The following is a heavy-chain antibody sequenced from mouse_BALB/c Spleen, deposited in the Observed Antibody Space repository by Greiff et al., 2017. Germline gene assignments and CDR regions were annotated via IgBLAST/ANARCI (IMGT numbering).Heavy chain of an antibody. CDR1: GYTFTSYW. J-gene: IGHJ2*01. Sequence: VQLQQPGAELVRPGASVKLSCKASGYTFTSYWINWVKQRPGQGLEWIGNIYPSDSYTNYNQKFKDKATLTVDKSSSTAYMQLSSPTSEDSAVYYCTGDYGSFDYWGQGTTLTVSS. CDR2: IYPSDSYT. CDR3: TGDYGSFDY. D-gene: IGHD1-2*01. V-gene: IGHV1-69*02.